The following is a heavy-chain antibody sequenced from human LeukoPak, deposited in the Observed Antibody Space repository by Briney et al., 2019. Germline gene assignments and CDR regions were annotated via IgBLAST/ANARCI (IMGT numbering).Heavy chain of an antibody. J-gene: IGHJ3*02. Sequence: AASVKVSCKASGYTFTNYYIHWMRQAPGQGLEWMGIINTSGGKTSYPLKFQSRVTVTRDTSTSTVYMELSSLRSEDTAVYYCARAILGAFDIWGQGTMVTVSA. CDR1: GYTFTNYY. CDR2: INTSGGKT. V-gene: IGHV1-46*01. D-gene: IGHD1-26*01. CDR3: ARAILGAFDI.